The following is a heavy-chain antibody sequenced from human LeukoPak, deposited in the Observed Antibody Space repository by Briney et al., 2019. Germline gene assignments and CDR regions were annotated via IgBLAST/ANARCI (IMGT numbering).Heavy chain of an antibody. CDR3: ARAGITGTMIFSY. CDR2: IKPDGSVG. D-gene: IGHD1-20*01. Sequence: QSGGSLRLSCAASGFTFSNYWMTWVRQAPGKGLEWVANIKPDGSVGYYVDSVRGRFIISRDNAGNSLYLQMNSLRAEDTAVYYCARAGITGTMIFSYWGQGTLVTVSS. CDR1: GFTFSNYW. J-gene: IGHJ4*02. V-gene: IGHV3-7*01.